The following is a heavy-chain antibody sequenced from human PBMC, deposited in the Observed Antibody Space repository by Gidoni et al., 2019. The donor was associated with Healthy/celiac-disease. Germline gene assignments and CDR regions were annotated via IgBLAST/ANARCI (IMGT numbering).Heavy chain of an antibody. CDR3: ARRDYDSINGYYFDY. CDR2: ISAYNGNT. D-gene: IGHD3-22*01. V-gene: IGHV1-18*01. J-gene: IGHJ4*02. Sequence: QVQLVQSGAEVKKPGASVKVSCKASCYTFTSYGISWVRQAPGQGLEWMGGISAYNGNTNDAQKLQGRVTMTTDTSTSTAYMELRSLRSDDTAVYYCARRDYDSINGYYFDYWGQGTLVTVSS. CDR1: CYTFTSYG.